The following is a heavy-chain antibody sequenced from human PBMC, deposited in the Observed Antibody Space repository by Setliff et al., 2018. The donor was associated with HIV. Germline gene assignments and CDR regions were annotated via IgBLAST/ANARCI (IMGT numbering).Heavy chain of an antibody. CDR2: IISILGIT. Sequence: SVKVSCKASGGTSNTYAMNRVRQSPGQGPEWMGQIISILGITNYAQQFQGRVPLTADESTSTMYMELSSLTSDDTAVYYCAGPRGDEAFNVWGQGKMVTVSS. J-gene: IGHJ3*01. CDR1: GGTSNTYA. V-gene: IGHV1-69*10. CDR3: AGPRGDEAFNV.